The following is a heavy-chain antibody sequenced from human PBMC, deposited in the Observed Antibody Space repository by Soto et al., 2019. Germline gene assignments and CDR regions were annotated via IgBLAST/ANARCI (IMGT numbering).Heavy chain of an antibody. CDR1: GFSLNTGGVG. Sequence: QITLKESGPTLVKPTQTLTLTCTFSGFSLNTGGVGVGWIRQPPGEALEWLALIYWDNDKRYSPSLESRLTITKDTSKNQVVLTMTIMDPVDTATYYCAHSRCGGDCLQSYSSHYYYGMDVWGQGTTVTVSS. J-gene: IGHJ6*02. CDR3: AHSRCGGDCLQSYSSHYYYGMDV. V-gene: IGHV2-5*02. D-gene: IGHD2-21*02. CDR2: IYWDNDK.